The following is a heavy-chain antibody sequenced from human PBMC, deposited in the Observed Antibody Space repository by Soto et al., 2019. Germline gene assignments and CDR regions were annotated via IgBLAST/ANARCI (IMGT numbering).Heavy chain of an antibody. V-gene: IGHV3-74*01. J-gene: IGHJ6*02. CDR3: ARDRYYDFWSGYSPKDYYGMDV. CDR2: INSDGSST. Sequence: GGSLRLSCAASGFTFSSYWMHWVRQAPGKGLVWVSRINSDGSSTSYADSVKGRFTISRDNAKNTLYLQMNSLRAEDTAVYYCARDRYYDFWSGYSPKDYYGMDVWGQGTTVTVSS. D-gene: IGHD3-3*01. CDR1: GFTFSSYW.